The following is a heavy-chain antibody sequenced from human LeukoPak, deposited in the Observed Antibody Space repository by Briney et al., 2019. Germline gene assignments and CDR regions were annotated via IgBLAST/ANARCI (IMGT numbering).Heavy chain of an antibody. J-gene: IGHJ3*02. Sequence: PGGSLRLSCAASGFTFSSYAMSWVRQAPGKGLEWVSAISGSGGSTYYADSVKGRFTISRGNSKNTLYLQMNSLRAEDTAVYYCAKDRAIPPYCGGDCYPGDAFDIWGQGTMVTVSS. V-gene: IGHV3-23*01. CDR1: GFTFSSYA. D-gene: IGHD2-21*02. CDR2: ISGSGGST. CDR3: AKDRAIPPYCGGDCYPGDAFDI.